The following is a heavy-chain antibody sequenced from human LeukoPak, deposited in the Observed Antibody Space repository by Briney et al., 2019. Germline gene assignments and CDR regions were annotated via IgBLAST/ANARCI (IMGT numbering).Heavy chain of an antibody. CDR3: ASRRYSYGFDY. D-gene: IGHD5-18*01. Sequence: AASVKVSCKASGGTLSSYAISWVRQAPGQGLEWMGGIIPIFGTANYAQKFQGRVTITTDESTSTAYMELSSLRSEDTAVYYCASRRYSYGFDYWGQGTLVTVSS. CDR1: GGTLSSYA. J-gene: IGHJ4*02. CDR2: IIPIFGTA. V-gene: IGHV1-69*05.